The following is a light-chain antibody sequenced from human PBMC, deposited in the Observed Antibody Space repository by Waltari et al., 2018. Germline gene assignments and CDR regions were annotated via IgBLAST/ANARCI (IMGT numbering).Light chain of an antibody. CDR2: NAS. V-gene: IGKV3-20*01. J-gene: IGKJ2*01. Sequence: EIVLTQSPATLSLSPGERGTLSCRASQDVSSFLAWNQQKPGQAPSLLIFNASNRAAGIPARFSARGSGTDFTLTISRLEPEDFAVYYCQQYGSSPTTFGQGTKLEI. CDR1: QDVSSF. CDR3: QQYGSSPTT.